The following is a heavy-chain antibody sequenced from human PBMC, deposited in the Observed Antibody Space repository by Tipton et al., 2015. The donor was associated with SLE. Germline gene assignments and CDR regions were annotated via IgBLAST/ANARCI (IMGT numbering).Heavy chain of an antibody. CDR2: IYYSGST. J-gene: IGHJ5*02. D-gene: IGHD6-19*01. V-gene: IGHV4-30-4*01. Sequence: LRLSCTVSGGSISSGDYYWSWIRQPPGKGLEWIGSIYYSGSTYYNPSLKSRVTISVDKSKNQFSLKLSSVTAADTAVYYCARGGSVPGTRHWFDPWGQGTLVTVSS. CDR3: ARGGSVPGTRHWFDP. CDR1: GGSISSGDYY.